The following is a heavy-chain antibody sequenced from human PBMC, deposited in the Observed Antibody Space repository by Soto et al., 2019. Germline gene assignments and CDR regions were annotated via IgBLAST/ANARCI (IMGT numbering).Heavy chain of an antibody. J-gene: IGHJ4*02. V-gene: IGHV1-18*01. Sequence: QFQLLQSGPEVKKPGPSVTVSCKTSGYTLTDYGISWVRQAHGQGLEWMGWISTSKVNTNYGQKFQGRVTMTTDTSTSTGDMELRSLRSEDTAVYDGATRAPAFDYWGQGTLVTVSS. CDR2: ISTSKVNT. CDR1: GYTLTDYG. CDR3: ATRAPAFDY.